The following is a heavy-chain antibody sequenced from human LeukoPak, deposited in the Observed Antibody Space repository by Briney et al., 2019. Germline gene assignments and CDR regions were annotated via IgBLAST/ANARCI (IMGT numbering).Heavy chain of an antibody. D-gene: IGHD3-22*01. Sequence: ASVKVSCKASGYTLTSYYMHWVRQAPGQGLEWMGWINPNPGDTSFAQKFQGRVTLTRDTSISTAYMELSRLKSDDTAVYYCARLFNYYDNSGYYQYYFDYWGQGTLVTVSS. J-gene: IGHJ4*02. CDR2: INPNPGDT. CDR3: ARLFNYYDNSGYYQYYFDY. CDR1: GYTLTSYY. V-gene: IGHV1-2*02.